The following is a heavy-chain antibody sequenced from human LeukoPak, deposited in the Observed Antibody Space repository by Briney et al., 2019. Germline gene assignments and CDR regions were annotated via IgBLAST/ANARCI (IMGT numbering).Heavy chain of an antibody. CDR1: GGSISSTHW. Sequence: SETLSLTCAVSGGSISSTHWWWGVRRPPRKGLVGMGEIYHSGCTNYNPSLKSRVTISVDKSKNQFSLKLSSVTAADTAVYYCAREMAFCGGGSWGCEFDYWGQGTLVTVSS. J-gene: IGHJ4*02. CDR3: AREMAFCGGGSWGCEFDY. D-gene: IGHD2-15*01. V-gene: IGHV4-4*02. CDR2: IYHSGCT.